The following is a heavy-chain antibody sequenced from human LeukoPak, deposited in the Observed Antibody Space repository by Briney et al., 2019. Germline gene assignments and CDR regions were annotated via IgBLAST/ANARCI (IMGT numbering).Heavy chain of an antibody. V-gene: IGHV3-23*01. CDR2: ITSCGAGT. D-gene: IGHD3-22*01. CDR1: GFTFCIYA. CDR3: AKDRPNYYDTSGHYYRRNGDC. J-gene: IGHJ4*02. Sequence: GGSLRLSCAASGFTFCIYAMSWVRQAPGKGLEGVSSITSCGAGTYYPDSVKGRFTISRDNSENTLYLQMNSLRAEDTAVYYCAKDRPNYYDTSGHYYRRNGDCWGQGTLVTVS.